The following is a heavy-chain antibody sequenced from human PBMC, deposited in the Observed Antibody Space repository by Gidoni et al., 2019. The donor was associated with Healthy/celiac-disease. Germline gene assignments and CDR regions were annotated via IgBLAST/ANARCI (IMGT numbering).Heavy chain of an antibody. J-gene: IGHJ4*02. CDR3: ARGNYCSSTSCYRAPFDC. CDR1: GGSFSNYY. CDR2: INHSGST. V-gene: IGHV4-34*01. Sequence: QVQLQQWGAGLLKPSETLSLTCAVDGGSFSNYYWNWIRQPRGKGLEWIGEINHSGSTNYNPSLKSRVTISVDTSKNQFSLKVNSVTAADTAVYYCARGNYCSSTSCYRAPFDCWGQGTLVTVSS. D-gene: IGHD2-2*02.